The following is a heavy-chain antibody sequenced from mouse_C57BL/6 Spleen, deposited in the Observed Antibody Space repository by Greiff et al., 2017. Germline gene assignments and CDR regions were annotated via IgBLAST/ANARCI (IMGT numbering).Heavy chain of an antibody. CDR1: GFNIKDDY. D-gene: IGHD1-2*01. Sequence: EVQLQQSGAELVRPGASVKLSCTASGFNIKDDYMHWVKQRPEQGLEWIGWIDPENGDTEYASKFQGKATITADTSSNTAYLQLSSLTSEDTAVYYGTTFYGRLMDDWGQGTSVTVSS. J-gene: IGHJ4*01. V-gene: IGHV14-4*01. CDR2: IDPENGDT. CDR3: TTFYGRLMDD.